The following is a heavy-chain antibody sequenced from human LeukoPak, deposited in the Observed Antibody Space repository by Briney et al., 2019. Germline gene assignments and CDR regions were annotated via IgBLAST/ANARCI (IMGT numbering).Heavy chain of an antibody. CDR3: ITFSMIVVVITD. CDR2: IKSKSDGGTT. J-gene: IGHJ4*02. Sequence: GGSLRLSCAASGFTFSNAWMSWVRQAPGKGLEWVGRIKSKSDGGTTDYAAPVKGRFTISRDDSKNTLYLQMNSLKTEDTAVYYCITFSMIVVVITDWGPGTLVTVSS. D-gene: IGHD3-22*01. CDR1: GFTFSNAW. V-gene: IGHV3-15*01.